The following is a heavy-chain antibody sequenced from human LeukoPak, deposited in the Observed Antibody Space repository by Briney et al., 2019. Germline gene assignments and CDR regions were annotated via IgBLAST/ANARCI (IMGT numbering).Heavy chain of an antibody. V-gene: IGHV4-59*08. CDR1: GGSISSYY. CDR2: IYYSGST. Sequence: SETLSLTCTVSGGSISSYYWSWIRQPPGKGLEWIGYIYYSGSTNYNPSLKSRVTISVDTSKNQFSLKLSSVTAADTAVYYCARGIDSSSWYNWFDPWGQGTLVTVSS. J-gene: IGHJ5*02. CDR3: ARGIDSSSWYNWFDP. D-gene: IGHD6-13*01.